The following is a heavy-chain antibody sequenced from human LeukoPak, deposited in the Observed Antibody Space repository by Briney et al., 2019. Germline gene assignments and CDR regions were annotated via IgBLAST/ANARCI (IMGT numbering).Heavy chain of an antibody. V-gene: IGHV4-39*01. CDR1: GGSISSSSYY. CDR2: IYYSGST. CDR3: ARHRVISRLFDY. Sequence: PSETLSLTCTVSGGSISSSSYYWGWIRQPPGKGLEWIGSIYYSGSTHYNPSLKSRVTISVDTSKNQFSPKLSSVTAADTAVYYCARHRVISRLFDYWGQGTLVTVSS. J-gene: IGHJ4*02. D-gene: IGHD3-22*01.